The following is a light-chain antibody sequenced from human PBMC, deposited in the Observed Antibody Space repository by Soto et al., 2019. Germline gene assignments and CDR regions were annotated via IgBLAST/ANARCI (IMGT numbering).Light chain of an antibody. J-gene: IGLJ1*01. Sequence: QSAPTPPASVSGSPGQSITISCTGTSSDIGGYDYVSWYQQRPGKAPKLMIYEVRYRPSGVSNRFSGSKSGNTASLTISGLQAEDEAVYYCCSYTRTSNHYYFGSGTKVTVL. V-gene: IGLV2-14*01. CDR2: EVR. CDR1: SSDIGGYDY. CDR3: CSYTRTSNHYY.